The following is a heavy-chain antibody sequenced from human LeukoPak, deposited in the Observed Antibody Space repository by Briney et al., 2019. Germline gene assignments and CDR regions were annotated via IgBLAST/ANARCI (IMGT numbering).Heavy chain of an antibody. V-gene: IGHV1-18*01. CDR2: ISGYNGNT. D-gene: IGHD3-10*01. Sequence: ASLKVSCTASGYTFTSYGISWVRQARGQGLEWMGLISGYNGNTNYAQRLQGRVTMTTDKSTSTAYMELRSLRSDDTAVYYCARYSIKVRGATDYWGQGTLVTVSS. J-gene: IGHJ4*02. CDR1: GYTFTSYG. CDR3: ARYSIKVRGATDY.